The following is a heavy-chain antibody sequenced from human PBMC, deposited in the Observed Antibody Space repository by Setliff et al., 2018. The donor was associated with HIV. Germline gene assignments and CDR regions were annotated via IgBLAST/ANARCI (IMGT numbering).Heavy chain of an antibody. Sequence: ETLSLTCAVSGYSISSGYYWGWIRQPPGKGLEWIGRIYTSGSTNYNPSLKSRVTISLDKSKNQFSLKLTSVTAADTAMYYCALGSSGYPFDHWGNGTTVTVSS. D-gene: IGHD3-22*01. J-gene: IGHJ6*04. V-gene: IGHV4-38-2*01. CDR1: GYSISSGYY. CDR3: ALGSSGYPFDH. CDR2: IYTSGST.